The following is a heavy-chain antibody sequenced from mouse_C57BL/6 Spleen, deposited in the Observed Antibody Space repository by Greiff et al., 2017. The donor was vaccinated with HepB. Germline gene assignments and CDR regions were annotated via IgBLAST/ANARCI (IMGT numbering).Heavy chain of an antibody. CDR2: IDPSDSYT. D-gene: IGHD4-1*01. V-gene: IGHV1-59*01. Sequence: QVQLQQPGAELVRPGTSVKLSCKASGYTFTSYWMHWVKQRPGQGLEWIGVIDPSDSYTNYNQKFKGKATLTVDTSSSTAYMQLSSLTSEDSAVYYCAILTGFAYWGQGTLVTVSA. CDR1: GYTFTSYW. J-gene: IGHJ3*01. CDR3: AILTGFAY.